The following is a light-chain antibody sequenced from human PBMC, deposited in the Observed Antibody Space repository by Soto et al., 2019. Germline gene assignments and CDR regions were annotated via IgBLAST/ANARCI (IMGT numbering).Light chain of an antibody. CDR2: EVT. Sequence: QSVLTQPPSASGSPGQSVTISCTGTSSDVGGYNYVSWYQQHPGKAPKVMIYEVTKRPSGVPDRFSGSKSGNTASLTVSGLQAEDESDYYCSACAGSTFVFGTGTKVT. CDR1: SSDVGGYNY. CDR3: SACAGSTFV. J-gene: IGLJ1*01. V-gene: IGLV2-8*01.